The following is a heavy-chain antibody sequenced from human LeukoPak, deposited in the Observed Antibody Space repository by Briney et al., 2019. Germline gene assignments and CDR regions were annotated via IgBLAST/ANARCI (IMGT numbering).Heavy chain of an antibody. J-gene: IGHJ4*02. CDR3: AKTTYYDILTGYQRTFYFDY. Sequence: KFYADSVKGRFTISRDNSKNTAYLQMNSLRAEDTAVYYCAKTTYYDILTGYQRTFYFDYWGQGTLVTVSS. CDR2: K. V-gene: IGHV3-30*02. D-gene: IGHD3-9*01.